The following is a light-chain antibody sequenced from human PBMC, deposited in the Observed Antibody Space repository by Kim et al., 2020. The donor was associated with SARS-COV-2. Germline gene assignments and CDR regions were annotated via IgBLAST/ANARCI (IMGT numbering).Light chain of an antibody. J-gene: IGKJ1*01. CDR3: LQHHSFPWT. V-gene: IGKV1-17*03. Sequence: DIQMTQSPSAMSASVGDRVTITCRASQGIRRYLAWFQQKPGKVPKRLIYGAVSLQSGVPSRFSGSESGTEFTLTISSLQPDDFATYYCLQHHSFPWTFGQGTTVDIK. CDR2: GAV. CDR1: QGIRRY.